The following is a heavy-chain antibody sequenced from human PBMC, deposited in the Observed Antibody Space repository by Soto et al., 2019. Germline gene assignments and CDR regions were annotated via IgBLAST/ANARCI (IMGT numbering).Heavy chain of an antibody. CDR1: GFTFSSYA. J-gene: IGHJ3*02. CDR3: AGGSSWYSAFDI. D-gene: IGHD6-13*01. Sequence: QVQLVESGGGVVQPGRSLRLSCAASGFTFSSYAMHWVRQAPGKGLEWVAVISYDGSNKYYADSVKGRFTISRDNSKNTLYLQMNSLRAEDTAVYYCAGGSSWYSAFDIWGQGTMVTVSS. V-gene: IGHV3-30-3*01. CDR2: ISYDGSNK.